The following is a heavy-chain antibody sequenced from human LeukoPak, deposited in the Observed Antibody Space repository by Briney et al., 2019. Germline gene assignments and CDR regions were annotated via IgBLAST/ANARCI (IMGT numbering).Heavy chain of an antibody. CDR2: ISYDGSNK. D-gene: IGHD3-22*01. V-gene: IGHV3-30*18. Sequence: GGSLRLSCAASGFTFSSYGMHWVRQAPGKGLEWVAVISYDGSNKYYADSVKGRFTIPRDNSKNTLYLQMNSLRAEDTAVYYCAKDLYYYDSSGLFDYWGQGTLVTVSS. CDR1: GFTFSSYG. CDR3: AKDLYYYDSSGLFDY. J-gene: IGHJ4*02.